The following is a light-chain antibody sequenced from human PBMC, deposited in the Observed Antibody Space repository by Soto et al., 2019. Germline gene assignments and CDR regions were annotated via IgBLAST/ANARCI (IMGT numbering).Light chain of an antibody. CDR1: QSVLYSSNNKNY. J-gene: IGKJ1*01. V-gene: IGKV4-1*01. Sequence: DIVMTQSPDSLSVSLGERATINCESSQSVLYSSNNKNYLAWYQQKPGQPPKLLIFWASTRESGVPDRFSGSGSGTDFTLTISSLQAEDVAVYYCQQYYDPPRTFGQGTKVEIK. CDR2: WAS. CDR3: QQYYDPPRT.